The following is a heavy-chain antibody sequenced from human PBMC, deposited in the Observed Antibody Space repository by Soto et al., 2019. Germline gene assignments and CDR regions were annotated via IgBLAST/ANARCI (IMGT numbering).Heavy chain of an antibody. CDR3: AKDRFAISASWFDP. CDR1: GFTFSSYA. Sequence: LRLSCAASGFTFSSYAMSWVRQAPGKGLEWVSAISGSGGSTYYADSVKGRFTISRDNSKNTLYLQMNSLRAEDTAVYYCAKDRFAISASWFDPWGQGTLVTVSS. J-gene: IGHJ5*02. CDR2: ISGSGGST. V-gene: IGHV3-23*01. D-gene: IGHD2-2*02.